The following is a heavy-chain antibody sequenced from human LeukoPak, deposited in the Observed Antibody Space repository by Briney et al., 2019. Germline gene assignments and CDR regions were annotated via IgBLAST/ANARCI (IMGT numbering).Heavy chain of an antibody. D-gene: IGHD4-11*01. CDR2: FDPEHGET. Sequence: GASVKVSCKVSGYTLTELSMHWVRQAPGKGLEWMGSFDPEHGETIFAQKFQGRVIMTQDTSTDTAYMDLSSLTSEDTAVYYCTTEATTVTSFDSWGQGTLVTVSS. J-gene: IGHJ4*02. CDR1: GYTLTELS. V-gene: IGHV1-24*01. CDR3: TTEATTVTSFDS.